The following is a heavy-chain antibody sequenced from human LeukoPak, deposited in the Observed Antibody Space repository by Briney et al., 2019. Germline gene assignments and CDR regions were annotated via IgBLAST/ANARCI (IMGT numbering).Heavy chain of an antibody. V-gene: IGHV5-51*01. CDR2: IYPGDSDT. Sequence: GESLKISCKGSGYRFISYWIGWVRQMPGKGLEWMGIIYPGDSDTRYSPSFQGQISISVGKSTSTAYLQWSSLKASDTAMYYCARHGVSFDPWGQGTLVTVSS. CDR3: ARHGVSFDP. D-gene: IGHD3-3*01. J-gene: IGHJ5*02. CDR1: GYRFISYW.